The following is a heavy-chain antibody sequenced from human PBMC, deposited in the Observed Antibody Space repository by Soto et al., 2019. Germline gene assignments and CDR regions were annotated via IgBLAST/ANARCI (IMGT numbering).Heavy chain of an antibody. CDR1: GDSVSSYSAA. CDR3: VRDRYSSSGWFDP. V-gene: IGHV6-1*01. D-gene: IGHD3-10*01. CDR2: TYYRSRFFS. J-gene: IGHJ5*02. Sequence: SETLSLTCAISGDSVSSYSAAWNWIRQSPSGGLEWLGRTYYRSRFFSDYAESVKSRIIINPDTSKNQFSLQLKSVTPEDTAVYFCVRDRYSSSGWFDPWGQGTPVTVSS.